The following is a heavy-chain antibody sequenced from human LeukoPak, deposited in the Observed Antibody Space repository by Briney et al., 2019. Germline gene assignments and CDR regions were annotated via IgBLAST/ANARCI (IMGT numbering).Heavy chain of an antibody. D-gene: IGHD2-15*01. Sequence: ASVKVSCKASGGTFSRNDISWVRQAPGQGLEWMGWINPNSGGTNYAQKFQGRVTMTRDTSISTAYMELSRLRSDDTAVYYCARGWELPVPYYFDYWGQGTLVTVSS. CDR1: GGTFSRND. J-gene: IGHJ4*02. V-gene: IGHV1-2*02. CDR3: ARGWELPVPYYFDY. CDR2: INPNSGGT.